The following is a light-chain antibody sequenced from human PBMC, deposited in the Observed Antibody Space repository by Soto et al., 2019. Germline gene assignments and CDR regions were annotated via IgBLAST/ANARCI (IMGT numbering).Light chain of an antibody. CDR2: GAS. Sequence: EIVLTQSPGTLSLSPGDRATLSCRARESLIGSFLARYQQNPGQAPRLLIYGASSRAPGIPDRFSGSGSGTNFTLTIGRLVPEDFAVYCCQPYGISPLTFGGGTKVEIK. V-gene: IGKV3-20*01. CDR3: QPYGISPLT. J-gene: IGKJ4*01. CDR1: ESLIGSF.